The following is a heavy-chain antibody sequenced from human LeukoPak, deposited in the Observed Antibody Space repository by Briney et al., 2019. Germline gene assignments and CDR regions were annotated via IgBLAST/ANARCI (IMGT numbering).Heavy chain of an antibody. CDR3: ARDIRSYGGKANAFDI. V-gene: IGHV1-18*01. Sequence: ASVKVSCKASGYTFTSYGISWVRQAPGQGLERMGWISAYNGNTNYAQKLQGRVTMTTDTSTSTAYMELRSLRSDDTAVYYCARDIRSYGGKANAFDIWGQGTMVTVSS. CDR2: ISAYNGNT. J-gene: IGHJ3*02. CDR1: GYTFTSYG. D-gene: IGHD4-23*01.